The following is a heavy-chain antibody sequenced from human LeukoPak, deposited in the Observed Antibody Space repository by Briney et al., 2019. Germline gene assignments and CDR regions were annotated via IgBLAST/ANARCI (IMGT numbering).Heavy chain of an antibody. CDR1: GFTFSSYA. Sequence: GGSLRLSCAASGFTFSSYAMHWVRQAPGKGLEWVAVISYDGSNKYYADSVKGRFTISRDNSKNTLYLQMNSLRAEDTAVYYCARDHVDYGDYRYYFDYWGQGTLATVSS. CDR3: ARDHVDYGDYRYYFDY. CDR2: ISYDGSNK. J-gene: IGHJ4*02. V-gene: IGHV3-30-3*01. D-gene: IGHD4-17*01.